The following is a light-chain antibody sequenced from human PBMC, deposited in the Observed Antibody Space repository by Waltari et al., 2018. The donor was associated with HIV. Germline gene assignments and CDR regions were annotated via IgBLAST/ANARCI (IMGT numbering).Light chain of an antibody. CDR2: RVS. Sequence: VVLTQSPFSLPATLGQPASISCRSRQSVAHRGRNTNLNWCHQRTGQSPRRLIYRVSMRDSGVPDTISGSGSGNDFTLKISRVEAEDVGVYYCMQGTHWPYTFGEGTKLDIK. CDR3: MQGTHWPYT. J-gene: IGKJ2*01. V-gene: IGKV2-30*02. CDR1: QSVAHRGRNTN.